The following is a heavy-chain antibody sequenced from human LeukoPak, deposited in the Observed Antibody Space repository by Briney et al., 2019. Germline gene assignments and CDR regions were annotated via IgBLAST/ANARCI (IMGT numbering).Heavy chain of an antibody. CDR2: ISSSSSYI. D-gene: IGHD4-11*01. Sequence: GGSLRLSCAASGFTFSSYSMNWVRQAPGKGLEWVSSISSSSSYIYYADSVKGRFTISRDNAKNSLYLQLNSLRAEDTAVYYCVRLYDDYTNGHFDSWGQGTLVTVSS. J-gene: IGHJ4*02. V-gene: IGHV3-21*01. CDR1: GFTFSSYS. CDR3: VRLYDDYTNGHFDS.